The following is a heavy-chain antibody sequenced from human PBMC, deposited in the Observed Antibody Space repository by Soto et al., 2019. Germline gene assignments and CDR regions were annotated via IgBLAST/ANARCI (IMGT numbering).Heavy chain of an antibody. D-gene: IGHD3-22*01. CDR2: ISPYSDET. Sequence: ASVKVSCKTSGYRFSDYGISWVRQAPGQGLEWLGWISPYSDETKYAHIVQGRVYMSIDRPTRTAYMDLRSLRSDDTAVYFCARGGYYDSSGSRNYHYYGMNVWGQGTTVTVSS. V-gene: IGHV1-18*01. CDR3: ARGGYYDSSGSRNYHYYGMNV. J-gene: IGHJ6*02. CDR1: GYRFSDYG.